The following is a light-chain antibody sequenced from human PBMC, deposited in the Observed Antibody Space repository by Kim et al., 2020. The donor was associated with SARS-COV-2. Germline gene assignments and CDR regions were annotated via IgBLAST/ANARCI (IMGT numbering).Light chain of an antibody. J-gene: IGKJ1*01. CDR1: QGISNY. Sequence: DIQMTQSPSSLSASVGDRVTITCRASQGISNYLAWYQQKPGKVPKLLIYAVSTLQSGVPSRFSGSESGTDFTLTISSLQPEDVATYYCQKYNSATTWTFGQGTKVDIK. CDR3: QKYNSATTWT. V-gene: IGKV1-27*01. CDR2: AVS.